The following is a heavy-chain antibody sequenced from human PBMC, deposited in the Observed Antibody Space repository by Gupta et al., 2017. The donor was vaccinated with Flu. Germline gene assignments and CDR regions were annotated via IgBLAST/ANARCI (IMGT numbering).Heavy chain of an antibody. CDR1: GFIFSDYG. V-gene: IGHV3-30*18. CDR2: MSDDGSNQ. J-gene: IGHJ4*02. D-gene: IGHD1-7*01. CDR3: AKGGRHNWNFDGDY. Sequence: QVQLVQSGGGVVLPGSSPRLSCAASGFIFSDYGMHWVRQVPGKGLGWMAVMSDDGSNQWYADSVRGRFTISRDNSENTLILQMNSLRRDDTAVYYCAKGGRHNWNFDGDYWGQGTLVTVSS.